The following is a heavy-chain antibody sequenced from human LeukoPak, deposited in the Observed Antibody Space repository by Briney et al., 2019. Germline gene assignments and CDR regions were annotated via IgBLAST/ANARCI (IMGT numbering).Heavy chain of an antibody. CDR1: GGSFSGYY. J-gene: IGHJ4*02. CDR2: INHSGST. Sequence: PSETLSLTCAVYGGSFSGYYWSWIRQPPGKGLEWIGEINHSGSTNYNPSLKSRVTISVDTSKNQFSLKLSSVTAADTAVYYCARKGCSSTSCYNVYWGQGTLVTVSS. CDR3: ARKGCSSTSCYNVY. V-gene: IGHV4-34*01. D-gene: IGHD2-2*02.